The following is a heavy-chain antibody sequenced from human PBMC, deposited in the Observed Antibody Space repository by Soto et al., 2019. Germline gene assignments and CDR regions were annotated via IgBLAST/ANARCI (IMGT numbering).Heavy chain of an antibody. CDR3: AKYEWLLLFDY. J-gene: IGHJ4*02. CDR1: GFAFSDYA. Sequence: GGSLRLSCAASGFAFSDYAMTWVRQAPGKGLEWVSSIGVGGGGTYYADSVKGRFTISRDNSKNTLYLQVSGLRAEDTAVYYCAKYEWLLLFDYWGQGTLATVSS. CDR2: IGVGGGGT. V-gene: IGHV3-23*01. D-gene: IGHD6-19*01.